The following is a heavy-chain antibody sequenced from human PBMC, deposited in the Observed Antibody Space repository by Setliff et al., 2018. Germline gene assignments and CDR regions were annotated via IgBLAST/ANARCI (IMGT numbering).Heavy chain of an antibody. J-gene: IGHJ6*03. CDR3: ARASSGWYSAYYYYMDV. D-gene: IGHD6-19*01. CDR1: GGAVSGDY. CDR2: INYSGST. V-gene: IGHV4-59*08. Sequence: PSETLSLTCSVSGGAVSGDYWTWIRQPPGKGLEYIGYINYSGSTSYNPSLKSRVTISGDTSKNQFSLNLTSVTAADTAVYYCARASSGWYSAYYYYMDVWGKGTTVTVSS.